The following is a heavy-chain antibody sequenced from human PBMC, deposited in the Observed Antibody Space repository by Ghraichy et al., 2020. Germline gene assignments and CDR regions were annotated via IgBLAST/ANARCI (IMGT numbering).Heavy chain of an antibody. D-gene: IGHD3-9*01. Sequence: ASVKVSCKASGYTFTGYYMHWVRQAPGQGLEWMGWINPNSGGTNYAQKFQGRVTMTRDTSISTAYMELSRLRSDDTAVYYCARAVHVLRYFDWDPGMDVWGQGTTVTVSS. J-gene: IGHJ6*02. CDR1: GYTFTGYY. CDR2: INPNSGGT. V-gene: IGHV1-2*02. CDR3: ARAVHVLRYFDWDPGMDV.